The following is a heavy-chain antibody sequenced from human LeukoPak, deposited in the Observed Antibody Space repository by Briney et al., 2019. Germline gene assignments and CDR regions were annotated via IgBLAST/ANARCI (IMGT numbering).Heavy chain of an antibody. CDR2: ISAYTGST. V-gene: IGHV1-18*01. CDR1: GYTFTNYG. D-gene: IGHD1-20*01. CDR3: AGFNWNDVPYFDY. Sequence: GASVKVSCKASGYTFTNYGISWVRQAPGQGLEWMGWISAYTGSTNYAQKLQGRVTMTTDTSTSTAYMKLRSLRSDDTAVYYCAGFNWNDVPYFDYWGQGTLVTVSS. J-gene: IGHJ4*02.